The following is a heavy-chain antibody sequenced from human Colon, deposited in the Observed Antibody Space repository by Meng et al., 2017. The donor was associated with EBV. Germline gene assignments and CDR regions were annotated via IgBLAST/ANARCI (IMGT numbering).Heavy chain of an antibody. V-gene: IGHV4-4*03. D-gene: IGHD6-19*01. J-gene: IGHJ4*02. CDR1: GSSISSSTW. Sequence: QAPLEASGPGLVRPPATLSVPCAGLGSSISSSTWWSWVRHPPGKGLECIGGINHSGSTNYNPSLKSRVTISVDKSKNQYSLNLSAVTAADTAVYYCARVGQWLPIDYWGQGTLVTVSS. CDR2: INHSGST. CDR3: ARVGQWLPIDY.